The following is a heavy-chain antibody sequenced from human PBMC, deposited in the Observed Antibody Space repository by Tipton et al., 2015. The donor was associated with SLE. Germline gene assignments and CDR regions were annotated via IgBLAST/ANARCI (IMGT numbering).Heavy chain of an antibody. V-gene: IGHV3-15*01. CDR2: IKSKAAGGTT. J-gene: IGHJ4*02. CDR1: GFTFTNAW. D-gene: IGHD5-12*01. Sequence: SLRLSCTVSGFTFTNAWLSWVRQAPGKGLEWVGRIKSKAAGGTTDYVAPVKGRFTMSRDDSKNTLYLQMNSLKTEDTAVYYCIPRGYSGYWGQGTLVTVSS. CDR3: IPRGYSGY.